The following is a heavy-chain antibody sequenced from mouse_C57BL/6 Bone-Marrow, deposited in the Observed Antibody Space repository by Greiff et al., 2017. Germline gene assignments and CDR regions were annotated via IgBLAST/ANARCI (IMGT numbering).Heavy chain of an antibody. CDR1: GFNIKDYY. V-gene: IGHV14-1*01. CDR3: TTTPIYYDYPWFAY. Sequence: EVQLQQSGAELVRPGASVKLSCTASGFNIKDYYMHWVKQRPEQGLEWIGRIDPEDGDTEYAPKFQGKATMTADTSSNTAYLQLSSLTSEDTAVYYCTTTPIYYDYPWFAYWGQGTLVTVSA. CDR2: IDPEDGDT. D-gene: IGHD2-4*01. J-gene: IGHJ3*01.